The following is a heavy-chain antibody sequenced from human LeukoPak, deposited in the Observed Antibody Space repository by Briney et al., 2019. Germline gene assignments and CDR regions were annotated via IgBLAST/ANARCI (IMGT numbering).Heavy chain of an antibody. CDR2: ISGSAGST. CDR3: VKDLDLFDY. Sequence: GGSLRLSCAASGFTFSSYAMSWVRQAPGKGLKWVSSISGSAGSTYYEDSVKGRFTISRDNSKNTMYLQMNSLRAEDTAVYYCVKDLDLFDYWGQGTLVTVSS. CDR1: GFTFSSYA. V-gene: IGHV3-23*01. J-gene: IGHJ4*02.